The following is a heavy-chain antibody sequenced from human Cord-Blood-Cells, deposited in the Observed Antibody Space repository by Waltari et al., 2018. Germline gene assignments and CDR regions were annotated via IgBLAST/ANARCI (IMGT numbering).Heavy chain of an antibody. D-gene: IGHD2-15*01. J-gene: IGHJ6*02. CDR2: INPNSGGT. CDR3: ARGHCSGGSCYLPPYYYYGMDV. Sequence: GAEVKKPGASVKVSCKASGYTFTGYYMHWVRQAPGQGLEWMGWINPNSGGTNYAQKFQGWGTMTRDTSIRPAYMELRRLRSEDTAVYYCARGHCSGGSCYLPPYYYYGMDVWGQGTTVTVSS. CDR1: GYTFTGYY. V-gene: IGHV1-2*04.